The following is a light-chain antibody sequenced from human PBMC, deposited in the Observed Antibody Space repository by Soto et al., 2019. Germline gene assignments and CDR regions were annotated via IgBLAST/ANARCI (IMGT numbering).Light chain of an antibody. CDR2: GAS. CDR3: QQYGSSIYT. CDR1: QSVSSSY. Sequence: EIVLTQSPGTLSLSPGERATLSCRASQSVSSSYLAWYQQKPGQAPRLLIYGASSRATGIPDRFSGSGSGTDFTLTISRLEPDDFAVYYCQQYGSSIYTFGQGTKREIK. V-gene: IGKV3-20*01. J-gene: IGKJ2*01.